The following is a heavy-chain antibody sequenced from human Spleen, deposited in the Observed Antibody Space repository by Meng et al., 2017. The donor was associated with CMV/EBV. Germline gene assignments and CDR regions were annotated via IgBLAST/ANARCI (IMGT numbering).Heavy chain of an antibody. CDR2: FSGNTGFI. CDR1: GFTFDDFA. CDR3: AKDMSITGTTHFDY. D-gene: IGHD1-7*01. J-gene: IGHJ4*02. V-gene: IGHV3-9*01. Sequence: SLKISCTASGFTFDDFAMHWVRQTPGEGLEWVSGFSGNTGFIAYADSVKGRFTISRDNAKKTLSLQMNSLRAEDTALYYCAKDMSITGTTHFDYWGQGTLVTVSS.